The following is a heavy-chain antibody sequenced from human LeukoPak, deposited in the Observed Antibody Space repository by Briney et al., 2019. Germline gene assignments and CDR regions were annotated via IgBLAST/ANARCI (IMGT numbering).Heavy chain of an antibody. CDR2: IHTSGST. J-gene: IGHJ3*02. D-gene: IGHD1-26*01. CDR1: GGSISSYY. V-gene: IGHV4-4*07. Sequence: SETLSLTCTVSGGSISSYYWSWIRQPAGKGLEWIGRIHTSGSTNYNPSLKSRVTMSVDTSKNQFSLELSSVTAADTAVYYCARGAPWVGAKDAFDIWGQGTMATVSS. CDR3: ARGAPWVGAKDAFDI.